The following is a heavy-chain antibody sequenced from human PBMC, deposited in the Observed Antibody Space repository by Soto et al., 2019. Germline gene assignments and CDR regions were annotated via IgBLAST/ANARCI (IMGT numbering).Heavy chain of an antibody. D-gene: IGHD3-22*01. CDR1: GYTCSTYG. J-gene: IGHJ5*02. CDR2: FNTGNGDT. CDR3: ALLVPRYDRTSPLFS. Sequence: ASLKVSCNASGYTCSTYGIHWVRQAPGQRLEWMGWFNTGNGDTKYSQKFQGRVTLTGDTSASTASMELSGLRSADTAVYYCALLVPRYDRTSPLFSWGQGTLVRVS. V-gene: IGHV1-3*04.